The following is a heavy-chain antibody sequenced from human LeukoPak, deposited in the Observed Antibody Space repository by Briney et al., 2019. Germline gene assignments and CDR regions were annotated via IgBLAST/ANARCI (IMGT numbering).Heavy chain of an antibody. CDR2: ISGSGGST. CDR1: GFTFSSYW. D-gene: IGHD6-19*01. J-gene: IGHJ4*02. CDR3: ASDSSGWYHDFDY. Sequence: GGSLRLSCAASGFTFSSYWMSWVRQAPGKGLEWVSAISGSGGSTYYADSVKGRFTISRDNSKNTLYLQMNSLRAEDTAVYYCASDSSGWYHDFDYWGQGTLVTVSS. V-gene: IGHV3-23*01.